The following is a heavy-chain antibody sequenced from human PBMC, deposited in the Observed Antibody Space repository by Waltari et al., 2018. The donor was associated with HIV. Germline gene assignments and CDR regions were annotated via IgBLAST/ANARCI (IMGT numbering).Heavy chain of an antibody. CDR2: IWGVGSNK. Sequence: QVQLVDSGGAGVSPGSPLLLPCSASGITFRNYRYLCFLQAPGEGGAWVACIWGVGSNKCKADTVRGIFISTRDDSKNPLYLQINSVRAEDTAVYYCTRDKQTPGATLDYWGQGTLVAVGS. CDR1: GITFRNYR. CDR3: TRDKQTPGATLDY. V-gene: IGHV3-33*01. D-gene: IGHD2-15*01. J-gene: IGHJ4*02.